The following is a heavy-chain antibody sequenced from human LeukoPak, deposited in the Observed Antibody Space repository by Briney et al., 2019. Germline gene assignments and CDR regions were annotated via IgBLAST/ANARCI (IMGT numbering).Heavy chain of an antibody. Sequence: GGSLRLSCAASGFTFSSYSMNWVRQAPGKGLEWVSYISSSGSTIYYADSVKGRFTISRDNAKNSLYLQMNSLRDEDTAVYYCARVALDFWTPAFDYWGQGTLVTVSS. V-gene: IGHV3-48*02. CDR1: GFTFSSYS. CDR2: ISSSGSTI. D-gene: IGHD3/OR15-3a*01. CDR3: ARVALDFWTPAFDY. J-gene: IGHJ4*02.